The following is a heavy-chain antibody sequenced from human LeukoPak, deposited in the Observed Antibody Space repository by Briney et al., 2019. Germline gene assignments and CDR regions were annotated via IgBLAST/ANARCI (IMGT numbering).Heavy chain of an antibody. V-gene: IGHV3-30-3*01. CDR1: GFTFSSYA. Sequence: GGSLRLSCAASGFTFSSYAMHWVRQAPGKGLEWVAVISYDGSNKYYADSVKGRFTISRDNSKNTLYLQMNSLRAEDTAVYYCAKENYDILTAYKGYGMDVWGQGTTVTVSS. J-gene: IGHJ6*02. D-gene: IGHD3-9*01. CDR3: AKENYDILTAYKGYGMDV. CDR2: ISYDGSNK.